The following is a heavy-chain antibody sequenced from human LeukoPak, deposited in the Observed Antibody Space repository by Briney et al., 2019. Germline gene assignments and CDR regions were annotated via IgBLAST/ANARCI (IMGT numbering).Heavy chain of an antibody. V-gene: IGHV4-59*12. CDR3: ARGPGSGSYGFDY. D-gene: IGHD3-10*01. CDR2: IYYSGST. J-gene: IGHJ4*02. CDR1: GGSISSYY. Sequence: PSETLSLTCTVSGGSISSYYWSWIRQPPGKGLEWIEYIYYSGSTNYNPSLKSRVTISVDTSKNQFSLKLSSVTAADTAVYYCARGPGSGSYGFDYWGQGTLVTVSS.